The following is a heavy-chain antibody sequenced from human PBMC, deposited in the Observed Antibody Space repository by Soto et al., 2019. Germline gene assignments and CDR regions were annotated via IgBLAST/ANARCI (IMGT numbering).Heavy chain of an antibody. Sequence: SGPTLVNPTQTLTLTCTFSGFSLSTSGVGVGWIRQPPGKALEWLGIIFWDDDKRYRPSLKRRVSITKDTSKNQLVLTVTNMDPVDTATYYCAHLAWKEMWPRAPVVNWGQGTPVTVSS. D-gene: IGHD1-1*01. CDR2: IFWDDDK. CDR3: AHLAWKEMWPRAPVVN. V-gene: IGHV2-5*02. CDR1: GFSLSTSGVG. J-gene: IGHJ4*02.